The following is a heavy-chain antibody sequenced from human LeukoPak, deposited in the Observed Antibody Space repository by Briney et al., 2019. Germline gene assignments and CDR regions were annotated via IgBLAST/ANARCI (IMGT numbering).Heavy chain of an antibody. CDR2: MNPNSGNT. D-gene: IGHD5-18*01. CDR3: ARARGYRYGYSDY. Sequence: ASVTVSCKACGYIFSNYDINWVRQAPGQGLEWMGWMNPNSGNTGFAQKFQGRVTMTRNTSKSTAYMKLRSLTSEDWAVYYCARARGYRYGYSDYWGQGTLVTVSS. CDR1: GYIFSNYD. J-gene: IGHJ4*02. V-gene: IGHV1-8*01.